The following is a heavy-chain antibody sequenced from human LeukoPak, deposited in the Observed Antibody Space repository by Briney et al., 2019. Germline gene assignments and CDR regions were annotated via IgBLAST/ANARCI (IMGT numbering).Heavy chain of an antibody. D-gene: IGHD3-10*01. CDR3: AREWRYYGSGSYSIYRHFDY. J-gene: IGHJ4*02. CDR1: GYTFTSYY. CDR2: INSSGGST. V-gene: IGHV1-46*01. Sequence: ASVKVSCKASGYTFTSYYMHWVRQAPGQGLEWMGIINSSGGSTSYAQKFQGRVTMTRDTSTSTVYMELSSLRSEDTAVYYCAREWRYYGSGSYSIYRHFDYWGQGTLVTVSS.